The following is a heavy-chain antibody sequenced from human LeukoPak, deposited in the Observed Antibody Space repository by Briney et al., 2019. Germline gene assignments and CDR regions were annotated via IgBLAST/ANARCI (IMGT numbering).Heavy chain of an antibody. CDR2: IYPADGDT. Sequence: GESLKISCKGSEFSFTSYWIAWVRQMPGRGLEYMAIIYPADGDTRYSPSFQGQVTISADTSISTASLQWSSLKASDTAIYFCARLRSGYGSGSFDYWGQGPLITVSS. V-gene: IGHV5-51*01. CDR1: EFSFTSYW. D-gene: IGHD3-10*01. CDR3: ARLRSGYGSGSFDY. J-gene: IGHJ4*02.